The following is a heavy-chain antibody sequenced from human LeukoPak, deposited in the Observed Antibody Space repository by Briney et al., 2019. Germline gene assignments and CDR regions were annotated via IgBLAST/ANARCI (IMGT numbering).Heavy chain of an antibody. V-gene: IGHV4-39*07. CDR2: IYYTGRT. J-gene: IGHJ5*02. CDR1: GGSISNSDYY. CDR3: ARGFQELRFLEWFGEVFDP. Sequence: PSETLSLTCTVSGGSISNSDYYWGWIRQPPGKGLEWIGSIYYTGRTHYNPSLKSRLTISVDTSKNQFSLNLSSVTAADTAVYYCARGFQELRFLEWFGEVFDPWGQGTLVTVSS. D-gene: IGHD3-3*01.